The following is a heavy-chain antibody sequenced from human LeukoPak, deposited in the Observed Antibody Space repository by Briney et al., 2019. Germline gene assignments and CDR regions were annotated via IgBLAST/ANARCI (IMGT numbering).Heavy chain of an antibody. Sequence: EGSLRLSCSASGFTFSSYAMHWVRQAPGKGLEYVSAISSNGGSTYYADSVKGRFTISRDNSKNTLYLQMSSLRAEDTAVYYCVKDASGSSLIDTYYWGQGTLVTVSS. CDR3: VKDASGSSLIDTYY. V-gene: IGHV3-64D*06. J-gene: IGHJ4*02. D-gene: IGHD1-26*01. CDR1: GFTFSSYA. CDR2: ISSNGGST.